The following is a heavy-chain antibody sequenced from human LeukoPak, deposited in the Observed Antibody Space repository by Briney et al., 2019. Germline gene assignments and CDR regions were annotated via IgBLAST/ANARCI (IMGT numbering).Heavy chain of an antibody. Sequence: PGGSLRLSCAASGFTFNNYAMSWVCQAPGKGLEWVSAISGSGVSTYYADSVKGRFTISRDNSKNTLYLQMSSLRAEDTAVYYCARRLVITAIFDYWGQGTLVTVSS. CDR3: ARRLVITAIFDY. CDR2: ISGSGVST. D-gene: IGHD2-21*02. CDR1: GFTFNNYA. V-gene: IGHV3-23*01. J-gene: IGHJ4*02.